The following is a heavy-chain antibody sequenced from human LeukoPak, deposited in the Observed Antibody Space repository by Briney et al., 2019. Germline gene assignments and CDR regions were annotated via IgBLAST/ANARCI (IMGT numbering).Heavy chain of an antibody. CDR2: ISYDGSNK. CDR1: GFTFSSYG. Sequence: GGSLRLSCAASGFTFSSYGMHWVRQAPGKGLEWVAVISYDGSNKYYADSVKGRFTISRDNSKNTLYLQMNSLRAEDTAVYYCAKVSYYYDCSGYPKYSPPVTYGSYYFDYWGQGTLVTVSS. CDR3: AKVSYYYDCSGYPKYSPPVTYGSYYFDY. D-gene: IGHD3-22*01. J-gene: IGHJ4*02. V-gene: IGHV3-30*18.